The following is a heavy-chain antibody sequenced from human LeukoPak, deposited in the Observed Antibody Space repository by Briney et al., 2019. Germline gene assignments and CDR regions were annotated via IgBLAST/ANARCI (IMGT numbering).Heavy chain of an antibody. CDR2: ISRNSRTT. CDR1: GSDFSSHN. D-gene: IGHD2-8*02. J-gene: IGHJ4*02. V-gene: IGHV3-48*04. CDR3: ARAPATNEWRCMDY. Sequence: PGGSLRLSCAVSGSDFSSHNFHWVRQAPGKGLEWVSFISRNSRTTYYADSVKGRFTISRDDAKNLVYLQMNSLGAEGTAVYYCARAPATNEWRCMDYWGQGTLVTVSS.